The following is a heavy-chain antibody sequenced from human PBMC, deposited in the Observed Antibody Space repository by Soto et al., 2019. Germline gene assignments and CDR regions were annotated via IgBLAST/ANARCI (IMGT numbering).Heavy chain of an antibody. J-gene: IGHJ4*02. V-gene: IGHV4-39*01. CDR2: IYYSGST. D-gene: IGHD3-3*01. Sequence: SETLSLTCTVSGGSISSSSYYWGWIRQPPGKGLEWIGSIYYSGSTYYNPSLKSRVTISVDTSKNQFSLKLSSVTAADTAVYYCARHAYYDFWSGYRTYDIDYWGQGTLVTVSS. CDR1: GGSISSSSYY. CDR3: ARHAYYDFWSGYRTYDIDY.